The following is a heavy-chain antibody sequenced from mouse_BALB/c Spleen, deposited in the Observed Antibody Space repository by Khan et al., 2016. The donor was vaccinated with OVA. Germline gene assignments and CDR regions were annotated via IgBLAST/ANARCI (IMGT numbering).Heavy chain of an antibody. Sequence: QVQLKQSGPGLVAPSQSLSITCTISGFSLTNYGVHWVRQPPGKGLEWLVVIWSDGSAPYTSALKSRLSISKDNSKSQVFLKMNSLQTDDTAMCYCARQPDYHYYIMDYWGQGTSVTVSS. CDR2: IWSDGSA. CDR1: GFSLTNYG. V-gene: IGHV2-6-1*01. J-gene: IGHJ4*01. CDR3: ARQPDYHYYIMDY. D-gene: IGHD1-1*02.